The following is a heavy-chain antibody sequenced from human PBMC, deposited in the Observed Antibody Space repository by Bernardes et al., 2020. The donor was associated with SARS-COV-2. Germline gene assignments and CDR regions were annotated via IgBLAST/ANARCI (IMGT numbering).Heavy chain of an antibody. CDR3: ARGPSPGQIDS. Sequence: SETLSLTCTVSGGSISSGDYYWSWIRQPPGKGLEWIGYIYYSGSTYYNPSLKSRVTISVDTSKNQLSLKLSSVTAADTAVYYGARGPSPGQIDSWGQGTLVTVSS. V-gene: IGHV4-30-4*01. J-gene: IGHJ4*02. CDR1: GGSISSGDYY. CDR2: IYYSGST.